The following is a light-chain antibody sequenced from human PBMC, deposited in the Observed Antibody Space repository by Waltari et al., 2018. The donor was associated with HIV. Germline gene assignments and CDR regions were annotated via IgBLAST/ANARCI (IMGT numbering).Light chain of an antibody. CDR1: RTNIGRNT. CDR3: AAWEDSLGAHYV. CDR2: SKK. J-gene: IGLJ1*01. Sequence: QSILTQPPSASGTPGQRVTVSCSGSRTNIGRNTVNWYQQLPGTAPKHLIYSKKKRPSGVPDRFSGPKSGTVAALASSGRQSYDEACYYCAAWEDSLGAHYVFGTGTKVTVL. V-gene: IGLV1-44*01.